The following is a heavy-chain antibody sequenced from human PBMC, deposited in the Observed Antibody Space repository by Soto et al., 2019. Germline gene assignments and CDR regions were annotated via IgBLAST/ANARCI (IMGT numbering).Heavy chain of an antibody. V-gene: IGHV4-39*01. CDR2: IYYSGST. D-gene: IGHD6-13*01. CDR1: GGSISSSSYY. J-gene: IGHJ4*02. CDR3: ARRWDSSSWYYFDY. Sequence: PSETLSLTCTVSGGSISSSSYYWGWIRQPPGKGLEWIGSIYYSGSTYYNPSLKSRVTISVDTSKNQFSLKLSSVTAADTAVYYCARRWDSSSWYYFDYWGQGTLVTVSS.